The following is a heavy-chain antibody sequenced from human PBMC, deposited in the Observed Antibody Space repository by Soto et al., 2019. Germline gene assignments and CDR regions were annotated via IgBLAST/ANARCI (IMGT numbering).Heavy chain of an antibody. CDR2: IFHTGIS. J-gene: IGHJ6*02. Sequence: PSETLSLTCAVSGDSISSSNWWTWVRQPPGKGLEWVGSIFHTGISNYTPSLKSRVTVLVDKSKNQFSLKLTSVTAADRAVYSGARSSASCIYYDLRMDDGGQGTTVTVSS. V-gene: IGHV4-4*02. CDR3: ARSSASCIYYDLRMDD. D-gene: IGHD1-26*01. CDR1: GDSISSSNW.